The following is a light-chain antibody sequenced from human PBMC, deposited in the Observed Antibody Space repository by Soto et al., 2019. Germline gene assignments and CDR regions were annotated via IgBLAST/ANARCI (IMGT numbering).Light chain of an antibody. CDR1: QSVSSSY. Sequence: EIVLTQSPGTLSLSPGERATLSCRASQSVSSSYLAWYQQKPGQAPRLLIYEASNRATGTPDRFSGSGSGTDFTLTIRRLEPEDFALYYCQQYGSSPITFGQGTRLEIK. J-gene: IGKJ5*01. CDR2: EAS. CDR3: QQYGSSPIT. V-gene: IGKV3-20*01.